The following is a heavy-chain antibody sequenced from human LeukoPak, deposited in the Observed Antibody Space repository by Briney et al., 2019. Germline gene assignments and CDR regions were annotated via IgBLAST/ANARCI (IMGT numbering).Heavy chain of an antibody. Sequence: TGESLKISCKGSGYSFTSYWIAWVRQMPGEGLQWMGIIYPGDSDTTYSPSFQGQVTISADKSISTAYLQWSSLKASDTAMYYCARHLVLSHFDYWGQGTLVTISS. D-gene: IGHD2/OR15-2a*01. V-gene: IGHV5-51*01. CDR2: IYPGDSDT. CDR1: GYSFTSYW. J-gene: IGHJ4*02. CDR3: ARHLVLSHFDY.